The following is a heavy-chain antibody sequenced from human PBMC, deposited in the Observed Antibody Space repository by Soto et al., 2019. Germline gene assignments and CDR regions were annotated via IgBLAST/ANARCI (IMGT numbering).Heavy chain of an antibody. D-gene: IGHD2-15*01. V-gene: IGHV4-34*02. CDR2: INHSGTT. Sequence: QVQLQQWGAGLLKPSETLSLTCAVYGGSFSDYYWTWIRQPPGKGLEWIGEINHSGTTKYNPSLKSRVTISVGMSKNQFSLRLSSVTAADTAVYYCARGGWWRDFDYWGQGTLATVSS. CDR3: ARGGWWRDFDY. CDR1: GGSFSDYY. J-gene: IGHJ4*02.